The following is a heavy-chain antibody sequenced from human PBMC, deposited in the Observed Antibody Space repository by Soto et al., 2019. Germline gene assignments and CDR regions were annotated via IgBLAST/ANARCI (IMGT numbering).Heavy chain of an antibody. D-gene: IGHD3-16*01. CDR3: ARGGRGGFDY. V-gene: IGHV3-74*01. Sequence: EVQLVQSGGGLVQPGGSLRLSCAASGFSFTTYWMHWVRQAPGKGLVWVSRINGDGSSTNYADSVKGRFTISRDNAKNTLYLHMNSLRAEDTAVYLCARGGRGGFDYWGQGLLVTVSS. CDR1: GFSFTTYW. CDR2: INGDGSST. J-gene: IGHJ4*02.